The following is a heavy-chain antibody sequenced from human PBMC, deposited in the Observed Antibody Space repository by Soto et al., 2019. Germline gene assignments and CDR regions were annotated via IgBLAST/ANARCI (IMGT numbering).Heavy chain of an antibody. D-gene: IGHD3-22*01. Sequence: VQLQESGPGLVKPSQTLSLTCTVSGDSVNTGAYYWSWIRQRPGKGLEWIGYIYYSGKTLYNPSLKSRLIISLDTSKNQLSLQLSSVTAADTAVYYCARDWASDTSSPLGRFDTWGQGTLVTVSS. J-gene: IGHJ5*02. CDR1: GDSVNTGAYY. CDR2: IYYSGKT. V-gene: IGHV4-31*03. CDR3: ARDWASDTSSPLGRFDT.